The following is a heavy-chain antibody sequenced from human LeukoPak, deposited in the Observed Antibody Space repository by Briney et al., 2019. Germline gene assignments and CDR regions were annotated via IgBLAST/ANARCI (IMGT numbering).Heavy chain of an antibody. V-gene: IGHV4-59*08. J-gene: IGHJ4*02. D-gene: IGHD2-15*01. Sequence: SETLSLTCTVSGGSISSYYWSWIRQPPGKGLEWIGYIHYSGSTNYSPSLQSRVTISVDTSKNLLSLKLNSVTAADTAVYYCARLGYCSGGSCQYHFDYWGQGTLVTVSS. CDR3: ARLGYCSGGSCQYHFDY. CDR2: IHYSGST. CDR1: GGSISSYY.